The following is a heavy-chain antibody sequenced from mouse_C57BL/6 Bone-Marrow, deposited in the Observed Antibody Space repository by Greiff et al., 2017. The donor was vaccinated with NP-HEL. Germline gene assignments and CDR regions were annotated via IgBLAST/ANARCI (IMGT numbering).Heavy chain of an antibody. CDR2: IDPEDGET. Sequence: EVQLQESGAELVKPGASVKLSCTASGFNIKDYYMHWVKQRTEQGLEWIGRIDPEDGETKYAPKFQGKATITADTSSNTAYLQLSSLTSEDTAVYYCARSLITTVVVYYFDYWGQGTTLTVSS. V-gene: IGHV14-2*01. CDR3: ARSLITTVVVYYFDY. D-gene: IGHD1-1*01. CDR1: GFNIKDYY. J-gene: IGHJ2*01.